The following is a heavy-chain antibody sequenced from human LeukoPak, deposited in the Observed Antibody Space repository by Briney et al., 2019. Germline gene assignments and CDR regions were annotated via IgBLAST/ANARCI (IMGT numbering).Heavy chain of an antibody. CDR2: VNPNNGDT. Sequence: ASVKVSCQASGYTFTTYDVNWVRQATGQGLEWMGRVNPNNGDTAYAQKFQGRVTITRDTSTNTVYMQLSSLKADDTAVYYCARVGCSDISCWTWLDPWGQGTLVTVSS. CDR1: GYTFTTYD. J-gene: IGHJ5*02. V-gene: IGHV1-8*03. CDR3: ARVGCSDISCWTWLDP. D-gene: IGHD6-19*01.